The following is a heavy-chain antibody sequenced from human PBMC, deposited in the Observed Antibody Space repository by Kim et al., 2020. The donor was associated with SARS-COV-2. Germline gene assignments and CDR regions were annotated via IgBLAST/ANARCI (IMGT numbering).Heavy chain of an antibody. Sequence: TYYADSGKGRFTISRDNSKNTLYLQMNSLRAEDTAVYYCAKDQGQSYFDYWGQGTLVTVSS. CDR2: T. V-gene: IGHV3-23*03. J-gene: IGHJ4*02. CDR3: AKDQGQSYFDY. D-gene: IGHD4-4*01.